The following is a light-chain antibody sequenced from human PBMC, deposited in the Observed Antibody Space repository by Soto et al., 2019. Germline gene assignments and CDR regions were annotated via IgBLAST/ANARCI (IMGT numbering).Light chain of an antibody. CDR2: GAS. CDR1: QSVSSN. CDR3: QQYIRWPLT. Sequence: EILMTQSPATLSVSPAERATLSCRASQSVSSNLAWYQQKPGQAPSLLIYGASTRATGTPARFSGSGSGTEFTLTISSLQSEDFAVYYCQQYIRWPLTFGGGTKVEIK. V-gene: IGKV3-15*01. J-gene: IGKJ4*01.